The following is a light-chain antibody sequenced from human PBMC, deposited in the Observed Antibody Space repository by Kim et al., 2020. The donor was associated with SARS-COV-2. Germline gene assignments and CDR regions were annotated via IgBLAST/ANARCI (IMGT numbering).Light chain of an antibody. Sequence: SASEGDRVTITCRASQRISSYLNWYQEKPGKAPKLLIYAASSVQSGVPSRFSGSGSGTDFTLTISSLEAEDFATYYCQQSYSVPYTFGQGTKLEI. CDR3: QQSYSVPYT. V-gene: IGKV1-39*01. CDR2: AAS. CDR1: QRISSY. J-gene: IGKJ2*01.